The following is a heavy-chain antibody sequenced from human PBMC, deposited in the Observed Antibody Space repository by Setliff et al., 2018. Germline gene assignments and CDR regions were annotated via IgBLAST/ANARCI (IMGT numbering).Heavy chain of an antibody. Sequence: GGSLRLSCAASGFTFSTYAWNWIRQAPGQGLEWVSSIDTSSTWIYYADSVKGRFTISRDNAENSLYLQMNSLRAEDTAVYYCARSETCHSTHCSPYDYWGQGTPVTVSS. D-gene: IGHD2-2*01. V-gene: IGHV3-21*01. CDR2: IDTSSTWI. J-gene: IGHJ4*02. CDR3: ARSETCHSTHCSPYDY. CDR1: GFTFSTYA.